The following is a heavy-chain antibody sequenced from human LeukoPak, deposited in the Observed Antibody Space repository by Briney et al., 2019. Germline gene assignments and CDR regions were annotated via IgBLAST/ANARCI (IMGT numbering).Heavy chain of an antibody. CDR2: IYYSGST. V-gene: IGHV4-59*08. CDR3: ARHENYDSSVAFDY. D-gene: IGHD3-22*01. Sequence: SETLSLTCTVSGGSISSYYWSWIRQPPGKGLEWIGYIYYSGSTNYNPSLKSRVTISVDTSRNQFSLKLSSVTAAYTAVYYCARHENYDSSVAFDYWGQGTLVTVSS. J-gene: IGHJ4*02. CDR1: GGSISSYY.